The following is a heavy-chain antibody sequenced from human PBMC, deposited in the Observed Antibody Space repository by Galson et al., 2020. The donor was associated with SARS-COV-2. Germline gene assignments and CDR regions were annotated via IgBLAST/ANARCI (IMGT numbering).Heavy chain of an antibody. V-gene: IGHV5-51*01. CDR2: IYPDDSDT. CDR3: ARYSNEAGYFDN. CDR1: GYRFTNSW. Sequence: ESLKISCKASGYRFTNSWIAWVRQTPGKGLEWMGIIYPDDSDTRYSPAFQGQVTMSADKSISTAYLQWTSLKASDTADYYCARYSNEAGYFDNWGQGTLVTVSS. D-gene: IGHD4-4*01. J-gene: IGHJ4*02.